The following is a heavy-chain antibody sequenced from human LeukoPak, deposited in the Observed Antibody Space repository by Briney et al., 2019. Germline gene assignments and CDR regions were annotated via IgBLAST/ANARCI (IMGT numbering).Heavy chain of an antibody. D-gene: IGHD6-13*01. Sequence: GGSLTLSCAASGFIFSSYGRHWVRQAPGKGVAGVAVIWYDGSNKYYAGSVKGRFTISRDNSKNTLYLQMNSLRAEDTAVYYCAREGTAAAGKRRSSQFDYWGQGTLVTVSS. CDR1: GFIFSSYG. V-gene: IGHV3-33*01. CDR3: AREGTAAAGKRRSSQFDY. J-gene: IGHJ4*02. CDR2: IWYDGSNK.